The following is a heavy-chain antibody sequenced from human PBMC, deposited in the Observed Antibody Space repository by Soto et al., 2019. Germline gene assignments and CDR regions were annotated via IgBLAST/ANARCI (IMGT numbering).Heavy chain of an antibody. CDR3: ARDRREIQLWSRFDY. J-gene: IGHJ4*02. V-gene: IGHV1-69*01. CDR1: GGTFSSYA. CDR2: IIPIFGTA. Sequence: QVQLVQSGAEVKKPGSSVKVSCNASGGTFSSYAISWVRQAPGQGLEWMGGIIPIFGTANYAQKFQGRGTITADESTSPVYMELSSLRSEDTAVYYCARDRREIQLWSRFDYGGQGTLVTVAS. D-gene: IGHD5-18*01.